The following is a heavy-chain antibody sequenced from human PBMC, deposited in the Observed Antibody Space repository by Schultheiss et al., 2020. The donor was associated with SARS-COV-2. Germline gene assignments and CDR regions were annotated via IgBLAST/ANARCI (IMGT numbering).Heavy chain of an antibody. J-gene: IGHJ4*02. CDR2: ISGSGGST. Sequence: GGSLRLSCAASGFTFSSYAMSWVRQAPGKGLEWVSAISGSGGSTYYADSVKGRFTISRDNSKNTLYLQMNSLRAEETAVYYCAKGVRGSSSPQYIDYWGQGTLVTVAS. D-gene: IGHD6-6*01. CDR1: GFTFSSYA. CDR3: AKGVRGSSSPQYIDY. V-gene: IGHV3-23*01.